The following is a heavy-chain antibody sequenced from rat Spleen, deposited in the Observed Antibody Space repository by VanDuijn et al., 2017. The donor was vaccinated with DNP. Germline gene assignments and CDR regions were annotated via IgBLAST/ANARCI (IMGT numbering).Heavy chain of an antibody. V-gene: IGHV3-1*01. D-gene: IGHD1-1*01. CDR3: ARLRLEWELRAMDA. CDR1: GYSITSYF. Sequence: EVQLQESGPGLVKPSQSLSLTCSVTGYSITSYFWGWIRQFPGNKIEYIGHIGYSGSPRYNPSLKSRISITRDTSKNQFFLQLDSVTTEDTATYYCARLRLEWELRAMDAWGQGTSVTVSS. J-gene: IGHJ4*01. CDR2: IGYSGSP.